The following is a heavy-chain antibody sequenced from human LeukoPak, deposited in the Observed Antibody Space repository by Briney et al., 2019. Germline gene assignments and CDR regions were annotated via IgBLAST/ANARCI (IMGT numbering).Heavy chain of an antibody. CDR1: GFTFSTYS. CDR3: ARAYSSGWQSDY. D-gene: IGHD6-19*01. Sequence: GGSLRLSCAASGFTFSTYSMNWVRQAPGKGLEWVSSISSSSSYIYYADSVKGRFTISRDNAKNSLYLQMNSLRAEDMAVYYCARAYSSGWQSDYWGQGTLVTVSS. J-gene: IGHJ4*02. V-gene: IGHV3-21*01. CDR2: ISSSSSYI.